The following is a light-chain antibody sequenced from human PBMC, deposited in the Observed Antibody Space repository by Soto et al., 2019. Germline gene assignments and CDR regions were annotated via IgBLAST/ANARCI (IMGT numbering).Light chain of an antibody. CDR1: SSDIGSYNY. Sequence: QSVLTQPASVSGSPGQSITISCTGTSSDIGSYNYVSWYQQHPGQAPKLIIYDVFNRPSEVSSRFSGSKSGNTASLIISGLQPGDEADYYCGSYTTSSTLVFGGGTQLTVL. J-gene: IGLJ2*01. CDR3: GSYTTSSTLV. CDR2: DVF. V-gene: IGLV2-14*03.